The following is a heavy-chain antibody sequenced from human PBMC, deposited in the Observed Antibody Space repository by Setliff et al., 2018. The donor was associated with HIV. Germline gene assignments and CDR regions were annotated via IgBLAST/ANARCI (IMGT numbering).Heavy chain of an antibody. CDR2: IYISGTT. Sequence: SETLSLTCTVSGGSISTSYWYWIRQPPGKGLGWIAYIYISGTTNYNPSLKSRVTISLDTSRSQFSLKLRPVTAADTAMYYCAREHCSGGSCNGFDIWGQGTMVTVSS. V-gene: IGHV4-4*09. J-gene: IGHJ3*02. D-gene: IGHD2-15*01. CDR1: GGSISTSY. CDR3: AREHCSGGSCNGFDI.